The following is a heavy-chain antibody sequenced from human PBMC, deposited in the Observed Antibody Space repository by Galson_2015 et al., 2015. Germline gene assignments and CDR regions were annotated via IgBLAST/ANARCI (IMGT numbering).Heavy chain of an antibody. CDR1: GFTFSSYG. D-gene: IGHD1-26*01. CDR2: ISYDGSNK. J-gene: IGHJ4*02. Sequence: SLRLSCAASGFTFSSYGMHWVRQAPGKGLKWVAVISYDGSNKYYADSVKGRFTISRDNSKNTLYLQMNSLRAEDTAVYYCAKVSVVGATLGSVPNPDFDYWGQGTLVTVSS. CDR3: AKVSVVGATLGSVPNPDFDY. V-gene: IGHV3-30*18.